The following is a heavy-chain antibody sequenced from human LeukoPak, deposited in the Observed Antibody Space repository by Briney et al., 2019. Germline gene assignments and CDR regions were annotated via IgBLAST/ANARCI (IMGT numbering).Heavy chain of an antibody. D-gene: IGHD4-17*01. CDR3: AKEATVSTYYYYYYMDV. Sequence: PGRSLRLSCAASGFTFSSYGMHWVRQAPGKGLEWVAVIWYDGSNKYYADSVKGRFTISRDNSRNTLYLQMNSLRAEDTAVYYCAKEATVSTYYYYYYMDVWGKGTTVTVSS. V-gene: IGHV3-33*06. CDR1: GFTFSSYG. J-gene: IGHJ6*03. CDR2: IWYDGSNK.